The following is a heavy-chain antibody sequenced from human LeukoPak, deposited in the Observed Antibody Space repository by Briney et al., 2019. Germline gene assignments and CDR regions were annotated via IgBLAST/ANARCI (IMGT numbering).Heavy chain of an antibody. CDR1: GGSISSYY. Sequence: SETLSLTCTVSGGSISSYYWSWIRQPPGKGLEWIGYIYYSGSTNYNPSLKSRVTISVDTSKNQFSLKLSSVTAADTAVYYCARGRSYYYDSSGYYRNELNFDYWGQGTLVTVSS. CDR3: ARGRSYYYDSSGYYRNELNFDY. D-gene: IGHD3-22*01. V-gene: IGHV4-59*01. CDR2: IYYSGST. J-gene: IGHJ4*02.